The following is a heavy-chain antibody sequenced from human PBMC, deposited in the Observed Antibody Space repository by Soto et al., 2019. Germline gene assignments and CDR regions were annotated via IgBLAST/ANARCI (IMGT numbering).Heavy chain of an antibody. J-gene: IGHJ6*02. CDR1: GGSISSYY. CDR2: IYYSGST. V-gene: IGHV4-59*01. CDR3: AREGLTGTIGLYYYYGMDV. Sequence: QVQLQESGPGLVKPSETLSLTCTVSGGSISSYYWSWIRQPPGKGLEWIGYIYYSGSTNYNPSLKSRVTISVDTSKHPFSLKLSSVTAADPAVYYCAREGLTGTIGLYYYYGMDVWGQGTTVTVSS. D-gene: IGHD1-7*01.